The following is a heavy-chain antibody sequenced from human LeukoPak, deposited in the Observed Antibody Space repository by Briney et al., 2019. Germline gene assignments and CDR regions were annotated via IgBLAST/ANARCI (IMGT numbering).Heavy chain of an antibody. V-gene: IGHV3-21*01. CDR3: ARSYRYNWNDVGY. CDR1: GFTFSSYS. Sequence: PGGSLRLSCAASGFTFSSYSMNWVRQAPGKGLEWVSSISSSSSYIYYADSVKGRFTISRDNAKNSLFLQMNSLRAEDTAVYYCARSYRYNWNDVGYWGQGTLVTVSS. CDR2: ISSSSSYI. J-gene: IGHJ4*02. D-gene: IGHD1-1*01.